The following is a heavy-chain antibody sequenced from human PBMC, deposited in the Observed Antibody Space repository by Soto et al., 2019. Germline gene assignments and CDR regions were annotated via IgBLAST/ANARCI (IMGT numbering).Heavy chain of an antibody. CDR3: ARGRITMLH. D-gene: IGHD3-10*02. CDR2: INPSGST. Sequence: QVPLQQWGAGLLKPSETLSLTCTVYDGSSSGYYWSWVRQPPGKGLEWIGEINPSGSTNYNPALKSRVTISVDTSNNQFSLNVNSVTAADTAVSHCARGRITMLHWGKGTLGTVSS. CDR1: DGSSSGYY. V-gene: IGHV4-34*01. J-gene: IGHJ4*02.